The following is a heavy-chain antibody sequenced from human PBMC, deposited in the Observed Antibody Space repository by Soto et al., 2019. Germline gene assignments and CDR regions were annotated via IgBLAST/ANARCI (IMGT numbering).Heavy chain of an antibody. Sequence: TLSLPFTVSGGSISSGGYYWSFIRQHPGKGLEWIGYIYYSGSTYYNPSLKSRVTISVDTSKNQFSLKLSSVTAADTAVYYCARANQKISRDAFDIWGQGTMVTVSS. CDR3: ARANQKISRDAFDI. CDR2: IYYSGST. D-gene: IGHD3-3*01. J-gene: IGHJ3*02. V-gene: IGHV4-31*03. CDR1: GGSISSGGYY.